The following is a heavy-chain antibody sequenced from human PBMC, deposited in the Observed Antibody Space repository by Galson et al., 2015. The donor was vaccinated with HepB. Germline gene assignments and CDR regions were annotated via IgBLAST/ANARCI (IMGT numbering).Heavy chain of an antibody. CDR3: ARGGINMIFPYYYGMDV. Sequence: SVKVSCKASGYTFTSYGISWVRQAPGQGLEWMGWISAYNGNTNYAQKLQGRVTMTTDTSTSTAYMELRSLRSDDTAVYYCARGGINMIFPYYYGMDVWGQGTTVTVSS. CDR2: ISAYNGNT. V-gene: IGHV1-18*04. J-gene: IGHJ6*02. D-gene: IGHD3/OR15-3a*01. CDR1: GYTFTSYG.